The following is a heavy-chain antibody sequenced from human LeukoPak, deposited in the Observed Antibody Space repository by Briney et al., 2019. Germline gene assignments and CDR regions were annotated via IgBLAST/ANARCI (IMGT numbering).Heavy chain of an antibody. Sequence: GGSLRLSCAASGFTFSTYEMHWVRQAPGKGLEWVAVISHDGNDQYYADSVKGRFTTSRDNSKNALYLQMNSLRLEDTAVYYCARDRDCSRTSCFNAFDVWGQGTMAFVSS. V-gene: IGHV3-30*04. J-gene: IGHJ3*01. CDR2: ISHDGNDQ. CDR1: GFTFSTYE. CDR3: ARDRDCSRTSCFNAFDV. D-gene: IGHD2-2*01.